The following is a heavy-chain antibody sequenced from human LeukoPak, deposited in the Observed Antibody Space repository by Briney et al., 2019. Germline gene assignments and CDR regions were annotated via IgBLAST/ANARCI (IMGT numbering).Heavy chain of an antibody. CDR2: ISISGSKT. J-gene: IGHJ4*02. CDR3: ANEIRPNDY. V-gene: IGHV3-23*01. CDR1: EFDFSSHA. Sequence: GGSLRLSCAASEFDFSSHAMTWVRQAPGKGLEWVSAISISGSKTYYADSVKGRFTISRDNSKNTLYLQMNSLSAEDTAVYYCANEIRPNDYWGQGTQVTVSS. D-gene: IGHD4-17*01.